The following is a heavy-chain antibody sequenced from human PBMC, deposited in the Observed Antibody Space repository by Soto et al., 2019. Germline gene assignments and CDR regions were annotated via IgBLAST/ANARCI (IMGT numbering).Heavy chain of an antibody. Sequence: SSVKVSCKASGYTFTGYYMHCVRQAPGQGLEWMGWINPNSGGTNYAQKFQGWVTMTRDTSISTAYMELSRLSSDDTAVYYCARSLRAVAGTIDYWGQGTLVTVSS. V-gene: IGHV1-2*04. CDR3: ARSLRAVAGTIDY. D-gene: IGHD6-19*01. J-gene: IGHJ4*02. CDR1: GYTFTGYY. CDR2: INPNSGGT.